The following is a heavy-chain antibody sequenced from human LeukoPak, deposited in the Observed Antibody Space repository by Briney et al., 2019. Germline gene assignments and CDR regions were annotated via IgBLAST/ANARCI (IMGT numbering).Heavy chain of an antibody. V-gene: IGHV5-51*01. D-gene: IGHD2-2*01. CDR2: IYPGDSDT. CDR3: AQGYCSSTSCYPTDY. J-gene: IGHJ4*02. CDR1: GYSFTSYW. Sequence: GGSLKISCKGSGYSFTSYWIGWVRQVPGKGLEWMGIIYPGDSDTRYSPSFQGQVTISADKSISTAYLQWSSLKASDTAMYYCAQGYCSSTSCYPTDYWGQGTLVTVSS.